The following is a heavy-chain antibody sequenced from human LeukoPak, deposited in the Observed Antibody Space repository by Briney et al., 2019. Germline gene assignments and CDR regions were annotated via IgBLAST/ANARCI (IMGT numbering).Heavy chain of an antibody. CDR3: AREIEGITMIVVVITPGGAFDI. J-gene: IGHJ3*02. D-gene: IGHD3-22*01. Sequence: ASVKVSYKASGGTFSSYAISWVRQAPGQGLEWMGWINPNSGGTNYAQKFQGRVTMTRDTSISTAYMELSRLRSDDTAVYYCAREIEGITMIVVVITPGGAFDIWGQGTMVTVSS. CDR2: INPNSGGT. V-gene: IGHV1-2*02. CDR1: GGTFSSYA.